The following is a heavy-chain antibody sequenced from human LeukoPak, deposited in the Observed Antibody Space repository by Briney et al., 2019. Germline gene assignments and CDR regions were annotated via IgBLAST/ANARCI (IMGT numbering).Heavy chain of an antibody. V-gene: IGHV3-23*05. CDR1: GFTLSSDA. Sequence: GGSLRLSCVASGFTLSSDAMTWVRQAPGRGLEWVSASYGSDTDYADSVRGRVTISRDDSKNTLYLQMNGLRVEDTAVYYCSKRRRRETGPFESWGRGTLVTVSP. J-gene: IGHJ4*02. CDR2: SYGSDT. CDR3: SKRRRRETGPFES. D-gene: IGHD5-24*01.